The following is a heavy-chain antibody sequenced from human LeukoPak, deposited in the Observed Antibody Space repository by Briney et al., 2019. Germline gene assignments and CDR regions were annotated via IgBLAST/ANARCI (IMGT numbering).Heavy chain of an antibody. CDR2: ISYDGSNK. Sequence: GGSLRLSCAASGFTFSSYGMHWVRQAPGKGLEWVAVISYDGSNKYYADSVKGRFTISRDNSKNTLYLQMNSLRAEDTAVFYCAKDRSSGWYGAFDIWGQGTMVTVSS. V-gene: IGHV3-30*18. J-gene: IGHJ3*02. D-gene: IGHD6-19*01. CDR3: AKDRSSGWYGAFDI. CDR1: GFTFSSYG.